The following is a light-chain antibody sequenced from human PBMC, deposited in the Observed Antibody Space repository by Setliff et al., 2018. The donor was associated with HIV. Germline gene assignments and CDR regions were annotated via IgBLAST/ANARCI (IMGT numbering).Light chain of an antibody. CDR3: GAWDSSLNTYV. V-gene: IGLV1-51*01. CDR1: SSDIENNY. CDR2: DTN. Sequence: QSALTQPPSVSAAPGQKVTISCSGSSSDIENNYVSWYQQFPGTAPKLLIYDTNKRHSGIPDRFSGSKSGTSAALGTTGLQTGDEADYYCGAWDSSLNTYVFGTGTKATVL. J-gene: IGLJ1*01.